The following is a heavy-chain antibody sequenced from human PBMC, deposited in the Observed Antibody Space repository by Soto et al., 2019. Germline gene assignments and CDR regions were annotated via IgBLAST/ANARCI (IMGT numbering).Heavy chain of an antibody. CDR1: GGSVSSGSHY. J-gene: IGHJ5*02. Sequence: QVQLQESGPGLVKPSETLSLTCTVSGGSVSSGSHYWSWIRQPPGKGLEWIGYIYYSGSTNYNPSLKSRVTISADTSKNQFSLKRSSVTAADTAVYYCARDRWFDPWGQGTLVTVSS. V-gene: IGHV4-61*01. CDR3: ARDRWFDP. CDR2: IYYSGST.